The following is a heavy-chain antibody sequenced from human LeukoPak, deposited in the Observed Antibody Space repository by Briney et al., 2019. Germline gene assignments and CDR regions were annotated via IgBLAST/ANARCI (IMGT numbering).Heavy chain of an antibody. CDR3: ARAGDGYNRPHHDF. V-gene: IGHV7-4-1*02. D-gene: IGHD5-24*01. CDR2: INTNTGNP. Sequence: ASVKVSCKASGYSFTSYAMNWVRQAPGQGLEWMGWINTNTGNPTYAQGFTGRFVFSLDTSVTTAYLQISSLETDDTAVYHCARAGDGYNRPHHDFWGQGTLVTVSS. CDR1: GYSFTSYA. J-gene: IGHJ4*02.